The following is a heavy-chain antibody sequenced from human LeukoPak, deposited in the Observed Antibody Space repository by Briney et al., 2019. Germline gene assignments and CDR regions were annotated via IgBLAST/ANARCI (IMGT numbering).Heavy chain of an antibody. V-gene: IGHV1-2*02. CDR3: AILIGYDPLNAFDI. Sequence: ASVKVSCKASGYTFTGYYMHWVRQAPGQGLERMGWINPNSGGTNYAQKFQGRVTMTRDTSISTAYMELSRLRSDDTAVYYCAILIGYDPLNAFDIWGQGTMVTVSS. D-gene: IGHD3-9*01. J-gene: IGHJ3*02. CDR2: INPNSGGT. CDR1: GYTFTGYY.